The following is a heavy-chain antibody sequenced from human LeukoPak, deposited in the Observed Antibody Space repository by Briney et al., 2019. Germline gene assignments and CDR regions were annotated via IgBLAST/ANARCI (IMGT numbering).Heavy chain of an antibody. D-gene: IGHD2-2*03. CDR3: ARDFGYCSSTSCYYFDY. CDR2: IYTSGST. CDR1: GGSIDSTGYY. V-gene: IGHV4-61*02. J-gene: IGHJ4*02. Sequence: SETLSLTCTVSGGSIDSTGYYWGWIRQPAGKGLEWIGRIYTSGSTNYNPSLKSRVTMSVDTSKNQFSLKLSSVTAADTAVYYCARDFGYCSSTSCYYFDYWGQGTLVTVSS.